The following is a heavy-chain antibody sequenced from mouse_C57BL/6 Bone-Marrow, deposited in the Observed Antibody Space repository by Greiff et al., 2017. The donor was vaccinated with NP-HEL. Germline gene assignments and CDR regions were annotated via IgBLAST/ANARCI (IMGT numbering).Heavy chain of an antibody. D-gene: IGHD2-3*01. V-gene: IGHV1-61*01. J-gene: IGHJ1*03. CDR3: ARRGYDGYYGWYFDV. Sequence: QVQLQQPGAELVRPGSSVKLSCKASGYTFTSYWMDWVKQRPGQGLEWIGNIYPSDSETHYNQKFKDKATLTVDKSSSTAYMQLSSLTSADSAVYYCARRGYDGYYGWYFDVWGTGTTVTVSS. CDR1: GYTFTSYW. CDR2: IYPSDSET.